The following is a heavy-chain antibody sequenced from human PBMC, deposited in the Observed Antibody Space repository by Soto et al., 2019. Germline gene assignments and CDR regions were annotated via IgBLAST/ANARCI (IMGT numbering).Heavy chain of an antibody. CDR2: ISYDGSNK. CDR1: GFSFNDFG. J-gene: IGHJ3*02. Sequence: PGGSLRLSCAASGFSFNDFGVHWVRQAPGKGLEWVAVISYDGSNKYYADSVKGRFTISRDNSKNTLYLQMNSLRAEDTAVYYCASLCSGGSCYDAFDIWGQGTMVTVSS. CDR3: ASLCSGGSCYDAFDI. V-gene: IGHV3-30*19. D-gene: IGHD2-15*01.